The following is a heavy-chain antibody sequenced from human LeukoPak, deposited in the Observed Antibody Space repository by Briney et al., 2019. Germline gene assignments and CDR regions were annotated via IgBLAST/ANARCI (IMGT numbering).Heavy chain of an antibody. CDR1: GYTFTNYG. CDR3: ARTVAEGGYWYFDL. CDR2: ISVYNDKS. V-gene: IGHV1-18*01. Sequence: ASVKVSCKASGYTFTNYGLTWVRQAPGQGLEWMGWISVYNDKSNYAQKFQGRVTMTADTSTRTAYLELRSLRSDDTAVYYCARTVAEGGYWYFDLWGRGTLVTVSS. J-gene: IGHJ2*01. D-gene: IGHD6-19*01.